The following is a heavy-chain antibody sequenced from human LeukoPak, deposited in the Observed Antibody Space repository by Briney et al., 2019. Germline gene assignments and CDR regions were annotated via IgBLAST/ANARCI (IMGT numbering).Heavy chain of an antibody. CDR1: GYTFTSYG. D-gene: IGHD3-22*01. CDR2: ISAYNGNS. Sequence: ASVKVSCKASGYTFTSYGISWVRQAPGQGLEWMGWISAYNGNSNYAQKLQGRVTMTTDTSTSTGYMELRSLRSDDTAVYYCARDAGKTPNYYDSSGSHYYYYMDVWGKGTTVTVSS. J-gene: IGHJ6*03. V-gene: IGHV1-18*01. CDR3: ARDAGKTPNYYDSSGSHYYYYMDV.